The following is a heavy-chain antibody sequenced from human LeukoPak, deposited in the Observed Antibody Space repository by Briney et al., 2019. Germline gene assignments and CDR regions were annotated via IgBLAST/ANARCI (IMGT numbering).Heavy chain of an antibody. J-gene: IGHJ2*01. CDR2: IYYSGST. Sequence: NPSETLSLTCTVSVGSISSSSYYWGWIRQPPGKGLEWIGSIYYSGSTYYNPSLKSRVTISVDTSKNQFSLKLSSVTAADTAVYYCARPVRIGYFDLWGRGTLVTVSS. V-gene: IGHV4-39*01. CDR3: ARPVRIGYFDL. D-gene: IGHD3-3*02. CDR1: VGSISSSSYY.